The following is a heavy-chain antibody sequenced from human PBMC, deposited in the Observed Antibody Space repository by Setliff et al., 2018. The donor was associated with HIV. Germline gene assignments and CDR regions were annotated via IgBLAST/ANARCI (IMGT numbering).Heavy chain of an antibody. CDR3: ARQSYDFWSGPLGFDY. D-gene: IGHD3-3*01. CDR1: GGSISSSSYY. Sequence: SETLSLTCTVSGGSISSSSYYWGWIRQPPGKGLEWIGSIYYSGRTYHNPSLKSRVAISVDTSKNHFSLKLSSVTAADTAVYYCARQSYDFWSGPLGFDYWGQGTLVTVSS. V-gene: IGHV4-39*01. CDR2: IYYSGRT. J-gene: IGHJ4*02.